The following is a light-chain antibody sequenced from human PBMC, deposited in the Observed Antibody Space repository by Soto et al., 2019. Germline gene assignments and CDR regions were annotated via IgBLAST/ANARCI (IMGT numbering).Light chain of an antibody. CDR3: TPFGTHPEIT. CDR2: DAS. Sequence: EIVLTQSPATLSLSPGERATLSCRASQSVSGYLAWYQQKPGQAPRLLIYDASNRATGIPARFSDRAPVTDFTLYSRRRGPEAFAVSYWTPFGTHPEITVGQGTRREIK. V-gene: IGKV3-11*01. J-gene: IGKJ5*01. CDR1: QSVSGY.